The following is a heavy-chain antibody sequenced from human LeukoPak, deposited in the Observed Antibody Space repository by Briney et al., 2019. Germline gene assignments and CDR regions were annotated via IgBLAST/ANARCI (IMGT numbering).Heavy chain of an antibody. V-gene: IGHV1-18*01. CDR1: GYTFTSYG. CDR3: ARVGFLEWLPYFDY. D-gene: IGHD3-3*01. J-gene: IGHJ4*02. CDR2: ISAYNGNT. Sequence: ASVKVSCKASGYTFTSYGISWVRQAPGQGLEWMGWISAYNGNTNYAQKFQGRVTMTRDTSISTAYMELSRLRSDDTAVYYCARVGFLEWLPYFDYWGQGTLVTVSS.